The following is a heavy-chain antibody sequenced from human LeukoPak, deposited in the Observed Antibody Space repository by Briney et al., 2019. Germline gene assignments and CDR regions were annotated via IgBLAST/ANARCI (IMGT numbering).Heavy chain of an antibody. J-gene: IGHJ3*02. CDR2: IYSGGST. Sequence: GGSLRLSCAASGFTVSSNYMSWVRQAPGKGLERVSVIYSGGSTYYADSVKGRFTISRDNSKNTLYLQMNSLRAEDTAVYYRSSGPPWGRAFDIWGQGTMVTVSS. D-gene: IGHD3-22*01. CDR1: GFTVSSNY. V-gene: IGHV3-53*01. CDR3: SSGPPWGRAFDI.